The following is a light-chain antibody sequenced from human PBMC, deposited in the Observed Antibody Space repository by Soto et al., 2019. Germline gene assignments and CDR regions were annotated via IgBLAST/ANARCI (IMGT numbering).Light chain of an antibody. CDR1: QSVSSN. V-gene: IGKV3-15*01. CDR2: GAS. J-gene: IGKJ1*01. CDR3: QQYDKWPRT. Sequence: EIVLTQSPGTLSLSPLEIATFSFMASQSVSSNYLAWYQHKPGQSPRLLIYGASARATGIPARFSGGGSGAEYTLTISSLQSEDFAVYYCQQYDKWPRTFGQGTKVDIK.